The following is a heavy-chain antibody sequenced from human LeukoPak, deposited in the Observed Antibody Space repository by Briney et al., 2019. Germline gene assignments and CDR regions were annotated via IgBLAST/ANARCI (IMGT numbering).Heavy chain of an antibody. V-gene: IGHV3-64*02. Sequence: TGGSLRLSCAASGFTFSSYAMNWVRQAPGKGLEHVSAISGSEGTTFYTDSVSGRFTISRDNSNNTLYLQMGSLRAEDMAVYYCARSPATLLWSPDAFDLWGLGTMVTVSS. D-gene: IGHD2-21*02. CDR1: GFTFSSYA. CDR2: ISGSEGTT. J-gene: IGHJ3*01. CDR3: ARSPATLLWSPDAFDL.